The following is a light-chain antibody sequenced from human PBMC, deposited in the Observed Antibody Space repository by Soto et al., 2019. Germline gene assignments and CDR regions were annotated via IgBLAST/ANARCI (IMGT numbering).Light chain of an antibody. CDR3: QTWGTGIVV. CDR1: SGHSNYA. J-gene: IGLJ2*01. V-gene: IGLV4-69*01. CDR2: LNSDGSH. Sequence: QPVLTQSPSASASLGASVKLTCTVSSGHSNYAIAWYQQQPEKGPRCLMKLNSDGSHSKGDEMPDRFSGSSSGAERYLTISSLQFEDEADYYCQTWGTGIVVFGGGTQLTVL.